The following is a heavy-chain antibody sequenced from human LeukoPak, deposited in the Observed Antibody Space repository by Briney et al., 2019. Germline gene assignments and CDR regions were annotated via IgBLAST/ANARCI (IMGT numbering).Heavy chain of an antibody. D-gene: IGHD6-13*01. V-gene: IGHV4-34*01. Sequence: PSETLSLTCAVYGGSFSGYYWSWIRQPPGKGLEWIGEINHSGSTNYNPSLKSRVTISVDTSKNQFSLKLSSVTAADTAVHYCARGVQAAAGTWYYYYYMDVWGKGTTATVSS. CDR1: GGSFSGYY. J-gene: IGHJ6*03. CDR3: ARGVQAAAGTWYYYYYMDV. CDR2: INHSGST.